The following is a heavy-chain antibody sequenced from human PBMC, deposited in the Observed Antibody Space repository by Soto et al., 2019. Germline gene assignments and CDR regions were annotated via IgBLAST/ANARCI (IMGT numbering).Heavy chain of an antibody. CDR2: ISWNSGSI. CDR3: AKGNTYYYDSSGDAFDI. Sequence: GGSLRLSCAASGFTFDDYAMHWVRQAPGKGLEWVSGISWNSGSIGYADSVKGRFTISRDNAKNSLYLQMNSLRAEDTALYYCAKGNTYYYDSSGDAFDIWGQGTMVTVSS. CDR1: GFTFDDYA. J-gene: IGHJ3*02. D-gene: IGHD3-22*01. V-gene: IGHV3-9*01.